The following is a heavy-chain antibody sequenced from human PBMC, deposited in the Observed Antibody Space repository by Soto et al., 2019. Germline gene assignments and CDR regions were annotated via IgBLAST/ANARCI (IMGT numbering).Heavy chain of an antibody. J-gene: IGHJ1*01. V-gene: IGHV5-51*01. CDR3: ERGMARVTRELQH. CDR1: GYSFTSYW. D-gene: IGHD2-21*02. Sequence: PGESLKISCKGSGYSFTSYWIGWVRQMPGKGLEWMGIIYPGDSDTRYSPSFQGQVTISADKSISTAYLQWSSLKASDTAMYYCERGMARVTRELQHWGQGTLDTVSS. CDR2: IYPGDSDT.